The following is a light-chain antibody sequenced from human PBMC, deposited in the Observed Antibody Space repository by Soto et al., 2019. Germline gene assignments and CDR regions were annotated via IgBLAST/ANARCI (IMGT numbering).Light chain of an antibody. Sequence: QSVLAQPPSASGTPGQSVTISCSGSSSNIGSNTVNWFQQFPGKAPKLLINRNDQRPSGVPDRFSGSKSGTSASLAISGLQSDDEAAYYCAAWDDSLDGWVFGGGTKVTVL. CDR3: AAWDDSLDGWV. J-gene: IGLJ3*02. CDR2: RND. CDR1: SSNIGSNT. V-gene: IGLV1-44*01.